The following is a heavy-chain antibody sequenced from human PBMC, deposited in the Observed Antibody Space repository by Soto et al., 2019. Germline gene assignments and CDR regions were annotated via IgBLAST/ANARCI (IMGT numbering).Heavy chain of an antibody. CDR3: AKDWQDPWDIVVVPAADV. CDR1: GFTFSSYA. V-gene: IGHV3-23*01. Sequence: GGSLRLSCAASGFTFSSYAMSWVRQAPGKGLEWVSAISGSGGSTYYADSVKGRFTISRDNSKNTLYLQMNSLRAEDTAVYYCAKDWQDPWDIVVVPAADVWGQGTTVTVSS. D-gene: IGHD2-2*01. CDR2: ISGSGGST. J-gene: IGHJ6*02.